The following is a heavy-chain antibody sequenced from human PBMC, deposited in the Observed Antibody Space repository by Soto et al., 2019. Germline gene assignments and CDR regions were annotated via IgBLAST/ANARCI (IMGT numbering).Heavy chain of an antibody. CDR1: GFTFSSYA. CDR3: AKDRTTGIVVVPAANFDY. D-gene: IGHD2-2*01. Sequence: GGSLRLSCAASGFTFSSYAMSWVRQAPGKGLEWVSAISGSGGSTYYADSVKGRFTISRDNSKNTLYLQMNSLRAEDTAVYYCAKDRTTGIVVVPAANFDYWGQGTLVTVSS. J-gene: IGHJ4*02. CDR2: ISGSGGST. V-gene: IGHV3-23*01.